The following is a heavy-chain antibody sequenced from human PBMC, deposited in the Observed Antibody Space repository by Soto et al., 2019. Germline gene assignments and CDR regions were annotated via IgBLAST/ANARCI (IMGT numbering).Heavy chain of an antibody. CDR1: GFTFSNAW. CDR3: TTGYSYGYNGMDV. J-gene: IGHJ6*02. Sequence: GGSLRLSCAASGFTFSNAWMNWVRQAPGKGLEWVGRIKSKTDGGTTDYAAPVKGRFTISRDDSKNTLYLQMNSLKTEDTAVYYCTTGYSYGYNGMDVWGQGTTVTVSS. V-gene: IGHV3-15*07. CDR2: IKSKTDGGTT. D-gene: IGHD5-18*01.